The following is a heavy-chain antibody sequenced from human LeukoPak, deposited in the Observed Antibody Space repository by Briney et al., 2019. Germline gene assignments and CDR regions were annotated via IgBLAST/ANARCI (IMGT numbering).Heavy chain of an antibody. CDR3: AKGVHPPQPFD. V-gene: IGHV3-23*01. CDR2: LRGDGET. J-gene: IGHJ3*01. D-gene: IGHD3-10*01. CDR1: GFTFSSYA. Sequence: GGSLTLSCAASGFTFSSYAMSWVRQAPARGLEWVSGLRGDGETFYADSVKGRFTLSRDHSRNTVYLHLNNLRVEDTAVYYCAKGVHPPQPFD.